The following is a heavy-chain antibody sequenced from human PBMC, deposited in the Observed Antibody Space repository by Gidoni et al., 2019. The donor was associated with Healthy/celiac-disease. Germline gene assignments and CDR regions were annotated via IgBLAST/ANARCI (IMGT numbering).Heavy chain of an antibody. CDR3: AKEDYYDSSGGQMDDAFDI. CDR1: GFTFSSYG. V-gene: IGHV3-30*18. CDR2: ISYDGSNK. Sequence: QVQLVESGGGVVQPGRSLRLSCAASGFTFSSYGMHWVRQAPGKGLEWVAVISYDGSNKYYADSVKGRFTISRDNSKNTLYLQMNSLRAEDTAVYYCAKEDYYDSSGGQMDDAFDIWGQGTMVTVSS. J-gene: IGHJ3*02. D-gene: IGHD3-22*01.